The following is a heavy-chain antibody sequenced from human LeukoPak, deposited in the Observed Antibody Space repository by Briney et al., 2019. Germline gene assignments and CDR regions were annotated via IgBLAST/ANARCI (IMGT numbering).Heavy chain of an antibody. D-gene: IGHD3-16*01. CDR3: ASVYYDYVWESYYFDY. CDR2: IYYSGST. J-gene: IGHJ4*02. Sequence: SETLSLTCTVSGGSISSYYWSWIRQPPGKGLEWIGYIYYSGSTNYNPSLKSRVTISVDTSKNQFSLKLSSVTAADTAVYYCASVYYDYVWESYYFDYWGQGTLVTVSS. CDR1: GGSISSYY. V-gene: IGHV4-59*01.